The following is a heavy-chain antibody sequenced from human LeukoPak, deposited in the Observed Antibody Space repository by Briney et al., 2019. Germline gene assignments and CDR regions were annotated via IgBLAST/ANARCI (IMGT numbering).Heavy chain of an antibody. D-gene: IGHD4-17*01. CDR2: IKSDGSST. CDR3: ARENAYGDSISMDV. Sequence: GGSLRLSGAASGFTFSSYWMYWVRQAPGKGLVWVSRIKSDGSSTNYADSVKGRFTISRDNAKNTLYLQMNSLRTEDTAVYYCARENAYGDSISMDVWGQGTTVTVSS. CDR1: GFTFSSYW. V-gene: IGHV3-74*01. J-gene: IGHJ6*02.